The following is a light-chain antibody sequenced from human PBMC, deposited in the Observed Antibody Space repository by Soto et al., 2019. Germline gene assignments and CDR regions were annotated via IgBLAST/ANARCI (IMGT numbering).Light chain of an antibody. CDR1: NRDVGGYNY. Sequence: QSALAQPASVSGSPGQSITISCAGTNRDVGGYNYVSWYQQYPGKAPKLIIYEVTYRPSGVSNRFSGSKSGNTASLTISWLQAEDEADYYCSSYSSSSALDVIFGGGTKVTVL. V-gene: IGLV2-14*01. CDR2: EVT. CDR3: SSYSSSSALDVI. J-gene: IGLJ2*01.